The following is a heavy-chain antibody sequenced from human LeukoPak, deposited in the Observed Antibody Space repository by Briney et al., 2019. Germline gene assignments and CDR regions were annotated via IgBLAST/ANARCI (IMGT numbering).Heavy chain of an antibody. Sequence: GASVKVSCKPSGYTFTTYTISWVRQVPGQGLEWMGWISVYNDNTNYAQKLQGRVTMTTDTSTSTAYMELRSLRSDDTAVYYCARGFLGGPLFWSGNYFGFWGQGTLVTVSS. CDR3: ARGFLGGPLFWSGNYFGF. V-gene: IGHV1-18*01. CDR1: GYTFTTYT. J-gene: IGHJ4*02. CDR2: ISVYNDNT. D-gene: IGHD3-3*01.